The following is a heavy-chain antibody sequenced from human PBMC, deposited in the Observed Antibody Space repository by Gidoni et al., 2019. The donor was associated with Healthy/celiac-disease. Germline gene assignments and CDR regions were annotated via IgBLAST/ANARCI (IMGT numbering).Heavy chain of an antibody. V-gene: IGHV3-21*01. CDR1: GFPFSSYS. CDR2: ISSSSSYI. D-gene: IGHD3-3*01. J-gene: IGHJ4*02. Sequence: EVQLVESGGGLVKPGGSLRLSCAASGFPFSSYSMNWVRQAPGKGLEWVSSISSSSSYIYYADSVKGRFTISRDNAKNSLYLQMNSLRAEDTAVYYCARGYDFWSGPSHFDYWGQGTLVTVSS. CDR3: ARGYDFWSGPSHFDY.